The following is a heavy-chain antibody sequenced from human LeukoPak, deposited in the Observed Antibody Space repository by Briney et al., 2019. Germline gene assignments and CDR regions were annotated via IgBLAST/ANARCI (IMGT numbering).Heavy chain of an antibody. CDR3: ARGPTLLRFLECDY. D-gene: IGHD3-3*01. Sequence: PGGSLRLSCAASGFTFSGYAMHWVRQAPGKGLEWVAVISYDGSNKYYADSVKGRFTISRDNSKNTLYLQMNSLRAEDTAVYYCARGPTLLRFLECDYWGQGTRVTVSS. J-gene: IGHJ4*02. V-gene: IGHV3-30*04. CDR2: ISYDGSNK. CDR1: GFTFSGYA.